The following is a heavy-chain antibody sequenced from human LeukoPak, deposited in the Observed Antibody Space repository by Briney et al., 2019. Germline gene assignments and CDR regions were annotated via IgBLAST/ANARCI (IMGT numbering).Heavy chain of an antibody. V-gene: IGHV1-24*01. CDR2: FDPEDGET. D-gene: IGHD3-22*01. CDR1: GYTLTELS. CDR3: ATPGGDSSGYYYQFQH. Sequence: GASVKVSCKVSGYTLTELSMHWVRQAPGKGLEWMGGFDPEDGETIYAQKFQGRATMTEDTSTDTAYMELSSLRSEDTAVYYCATPGGDSSGYYYQFQHWGQGTLVTVSS. J-gene: IGHJ1*01.